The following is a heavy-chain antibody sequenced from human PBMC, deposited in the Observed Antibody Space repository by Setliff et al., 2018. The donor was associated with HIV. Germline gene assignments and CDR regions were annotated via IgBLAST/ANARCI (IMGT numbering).Heavy chain of an antibody. J-gene: IGHJ3*01. V-gene: IGHV4-4*09. CDR1: GDSITHYY. Sequence: PSETLSLTCSVSGDSITHYYWNWIRQPPGKGLEWIGHIYTNGYTDYNPSLKSRVTISVDTSKNQFSLRLTSVTAADTAVYYCARAPPGIQNDAFDVWGQGTMVTVSS. CDR2: IYTNGYT. CDR3: ARAPPGIQNDAFDV.